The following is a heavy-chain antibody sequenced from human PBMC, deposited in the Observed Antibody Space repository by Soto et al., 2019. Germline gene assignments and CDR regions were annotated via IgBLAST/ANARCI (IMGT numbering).Heavy chain of an antibody. CDR1: GYTFTSYY. Sequence: QVQLVQSGAEVKKPGASVKVSCKASGYTFTSYYMHWVRQAPGQGLEWMAIINPTDGSTRYAQKFQGRVSVTRDTSTSTVYMDLSSLRSEDTAVYYCAREEAISSSFEYCGQGTLVTVSS. CDR3: AREEAISSSFEY. V-gene: IGHV1-46*01. J-gene: IGHJ4*02. D-gene: IGHD6-6*01. CDR2: INPTDGST.